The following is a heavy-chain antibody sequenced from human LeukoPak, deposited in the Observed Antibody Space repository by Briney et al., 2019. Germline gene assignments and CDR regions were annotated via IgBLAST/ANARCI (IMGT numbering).Heavy chain of an antibody. CDR1: GYTFTDYY. Sequence: ASVKVSCKASGYTFTDYYMHWVRQAPGQGLEWMGWINPNSGGTNYAQKFQGRVTLTRDTSITTAYMELSRLRSDDTAVYFCAKVGYYDSSGYYFDYWGQGTLVTVSS. D-gene: IGHD3-22*01. CDR2: INPNSGGT. V-gene: IGHV1-2*02. J-gene: IGHJ4*02. CDR3: AKVGYYDSSGYYFDY.